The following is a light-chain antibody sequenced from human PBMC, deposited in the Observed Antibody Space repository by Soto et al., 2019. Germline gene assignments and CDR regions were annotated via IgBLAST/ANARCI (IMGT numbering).Light chain of an antibody. CDR3: QQYGSSPGT. CDR1: QSVSSSS. J-gene: IGKJ1*01. CDR2: GAS. Sequence: VLTQSPGTLSLSPGDRATLSCRARQSVSSSSLAWYQQKPGQAPRLLIYGASSRATGIPDRFSGSGSGTDFTLTISRLEPEDFAVYYSQQYGSSPGTFGQGTKVEIK. V-gene: IGKV3-20*01.